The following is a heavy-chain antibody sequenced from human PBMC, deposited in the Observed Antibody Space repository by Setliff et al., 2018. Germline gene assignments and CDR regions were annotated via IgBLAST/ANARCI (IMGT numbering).Heavy chain of an antibody. Sequence: ASVKVSCKASGYTFTDYYIHWIRQAPGQGLEWMGWINPNGGGNSQSQRYKGRVAMTRDTSTNTVFMELKRLTSDDTAIYYCARIPARAAAAYCSSTNCQGGFDQWGQGTPVTVSS. V-gene: IGHV1-2*02. CDR2: INPNGGGN. CDR3: ARIPARAAAAYCSSTNCQGGFDQ. J-gene: IGHJ4*02. D-gene: IGHD2-2*01. CDR1: GYTFTDYY.